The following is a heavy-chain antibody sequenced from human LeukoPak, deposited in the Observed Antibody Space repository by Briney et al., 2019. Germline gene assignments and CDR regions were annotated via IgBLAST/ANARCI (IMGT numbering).Heavy chain of an antibody. J-gene: IGHJ4*02. D-gene: IGHD3-22*01. CDR1: GASVSSSTYY. V-gene: IGHV4-39*01. CDR3: ARHSQWLLVDY. Sequence: SETLSLTCTVSGASVSSSTYYWGWIRQPPGKGLEWIGSIYYSGSTYYNPSLKSRVTISVDTSKNQFSLKLSSVTAADTAVYYCARHSQWLLVDYWGQGTLVTVSS. CDR2: IYYSGST.